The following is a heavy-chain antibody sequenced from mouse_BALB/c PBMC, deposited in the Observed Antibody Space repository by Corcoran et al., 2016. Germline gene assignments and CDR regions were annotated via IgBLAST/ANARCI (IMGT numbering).Heavy chain of an antibody. CDR1: GYSFTGYY. Sequence: EVQLQQSGPELVKPGASVKISCKASGYSFTGYYMHWVKQSHVKSLEWIGRINPYNGATSYNQNFKDKASLTVDKSSSIAYMELHSLTSEDSAVYYCARGRRYFDYWGQGTTLTVSS. V-gene: IGHV1-26*01. J-gene: IGHJ2*01. CDR2: INPYNGAT. CDR3: ARGRRYFDY.